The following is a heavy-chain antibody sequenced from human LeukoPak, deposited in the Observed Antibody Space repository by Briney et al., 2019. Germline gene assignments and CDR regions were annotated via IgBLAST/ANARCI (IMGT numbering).Heavy chain of an antibody. CDR1: GFTFSSYA. V-gene: IGHV3-23*01. J-gene: IGHJ4*02. D-gene: IGHD2-2*02. CDR2: ISGSGGST. Sequence: GGSLRLSCAASGFTFSSYAMSWVRQAPGKGLEWVSAISGSGGSTYYADSVKGRFTISRDNSKNTLYLQMNSLRAEDTAVYYCAKEEGYCSSTSCYTAYFDYWGQGTLVTVSS. CDR3: AKEEGYCSSTSCYTAYFDY.